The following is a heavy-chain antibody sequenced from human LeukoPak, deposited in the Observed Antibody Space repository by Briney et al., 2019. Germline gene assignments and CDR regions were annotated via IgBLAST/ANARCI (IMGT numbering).Heavy chain of an antibody. CDR1: GFTFSTYA. V-gene: IGHV3-23*01. D-gene: IGHD6-19*01. Sequence: PGGSLRLSCAASGFTFSTYAMSWVRQTPEKGLEWVSAISGSGGSIYYADSVKGRFTISRDNSKNTLYLQMNSLRAEDTAVYYCVKASTQCYFEYWGQGTLVTVSS. CDR3: VKASTQCYFEY. CDR2: ISGSGGSI. J-gene: IGHJ4*02.